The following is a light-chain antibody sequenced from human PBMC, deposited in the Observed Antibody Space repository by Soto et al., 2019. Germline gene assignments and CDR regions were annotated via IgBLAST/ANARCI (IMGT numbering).Light chain of an antibody. J-gene: IGKJ1*01. CDR1: QSVSSN. Sequence: EIVMTQSPATLSVSPGERATLSCRASQSVSSNLAWYQQKPGQAPRLLIHGASTRAPGFPARFSGSGSGTDFTLTISSLQSGDFAVYYCQQYNNWPWTFGQGTRWIS. CDR2: GAS. CDR3: QQYNNWPWT. V-gene: IGKV3-15*01.